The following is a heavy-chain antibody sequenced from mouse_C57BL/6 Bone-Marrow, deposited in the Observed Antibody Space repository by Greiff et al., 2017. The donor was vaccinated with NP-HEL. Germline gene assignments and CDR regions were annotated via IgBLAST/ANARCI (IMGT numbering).Heavy chain of an antibody. V-gene: IGHV5-16*01. D-gene: IGHD1-1*01. CDR3: ARGDYGSSYPYFDY. CDR1: GFTFSDYY. Sequence: EVKLMESEGGLVQPGSSMKLSCTASGFTFSDYYMAWVRQVPEKGLEWVANINYDGSSTYYLDSLKSRFIISRDNAKNILYLQMSSLKSEDTATYYCARGDYGSSYPYFDYWGQGTTLTVSS. J-gene: IGHJ2*01. CDR2: INYDGSST.